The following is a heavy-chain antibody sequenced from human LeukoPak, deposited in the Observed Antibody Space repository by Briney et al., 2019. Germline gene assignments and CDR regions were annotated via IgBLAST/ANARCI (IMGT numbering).Heavy chain of an antibody. CDR3: AKDIGSGWFPQGEY. Sequence: GALRLSCAASGFTFSSYSMNWVRQAPGKGLEWVSSINSDSSLMFYAESVKGRFTISRDNARNSLYLQMNSLRAEDTAVYYCAKDIGSGWFPQGEYWGQGTLVTVSS. CDR1: GFTFSSYS. CDR2: INSDSSLM. D-gene: IGHD6-19*01. V-gene: IGHV3-21*01. J-gene: IGHJ4*02.